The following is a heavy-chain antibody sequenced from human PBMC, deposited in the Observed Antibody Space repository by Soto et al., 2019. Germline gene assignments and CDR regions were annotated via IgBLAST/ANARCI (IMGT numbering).Heavy chain of an antibody. J-gene: IGHJ6*02. D-gene: IGHD3-9*01. CDR3: ARAPYYDILTGSPAALGYYYYGMDV. V-gene: IGHV1-2*04. Sequence: PRPSVKVSCKASGYTFTGYYMHWVRQAPGQGLEWMGWINPNSGGTNYAQKFQGWVTMTRDTSISTAYMELSRLRSDDTAVYYCARAPYYDILTGSPAALGYYYYGMDVWGQGTTVTVSS. CDR2: INPNSGGT. CDR1: GYTFTGYY.